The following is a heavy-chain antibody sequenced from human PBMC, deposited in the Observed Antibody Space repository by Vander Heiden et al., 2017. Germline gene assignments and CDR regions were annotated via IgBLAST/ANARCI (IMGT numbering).Heavy chain of an antibody. D-gene: IGHD3-16*01. CDR1: GFTFIVYN. J-gene: IGHJ3*01. CDR2: VWFDGGDK. CDR3: ARDRTFYGAGDDGFDV. V-gene: IGHV3-33*01. Sequence: QVRLVESGGGVVQPGRSVRLSCAASGFTFIVYNMHWVRQAPGKGLEWVAVVWFDGGDKYYGDSVKGRFTISRDNSKNTVFLQIKSLRGEDTAVYYCARDRTFYGAGDDGFDVWGQGTMVSVSS.